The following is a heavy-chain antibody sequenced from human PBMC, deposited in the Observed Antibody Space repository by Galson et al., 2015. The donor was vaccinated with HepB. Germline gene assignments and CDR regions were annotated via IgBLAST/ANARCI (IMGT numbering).Heavy chain of an antibody. CDR3: TTYGGSGTYFYYYDSHALGV. D-gene: IGHD3-22*01. J-gene: IGHJ6*02. CDR2: IKNKANGGAT. V-gene: IGHV3-15*01. Sequence: SLRLSCAASGFTFSYAWMSWVRQAPGKGLEWVGRIKNKANGGATDYAAPLQGRFTISRDDSKKTLFLQMNSLKTDDTAVYYCTTYGGSGTYFYYYDSHALGVWGQGTTVTVSS. CDR1: GFTFSYAW.